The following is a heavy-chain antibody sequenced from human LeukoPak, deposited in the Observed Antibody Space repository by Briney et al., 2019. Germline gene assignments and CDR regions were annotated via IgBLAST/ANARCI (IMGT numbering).Heavy chain of an antibody. CDR3: ARGSGYSYGFDY. D-gene: IGHD5-18*01. CDR1: GDSISNSNW. CDR2: VYPSGST. Sequence: PSGTLSLTCAVSGDSISNSNWWTWIRQPPGKGLEWIGEVYPSGSTNYSPSLKSRVTISVDTSKNQFSLKLSSVTAADTAMYYCARGSGYSYGFDYWGQGTLVTVSS. V-gene: IGHV4-4*02. J-gene: IGHJ4*02.